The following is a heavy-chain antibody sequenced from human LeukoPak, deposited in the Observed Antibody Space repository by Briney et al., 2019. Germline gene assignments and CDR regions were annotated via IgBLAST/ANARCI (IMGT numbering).Heavy chain of an antibody. D-gene: IGHD6-13*01. Sequence: PSETLSLTCTVSGGSISSSSYYWGWIRQPPGKGPEWIGTIYYVGDTYYNPSLQSRVTISVDTSKNQFSLKLSSVTAADTAVYYCARSPGSRYAYDDYWGQGTLVIVSS. CDR3: ARSPGSRYAYDDY. V-gene: IGHV4-39*01. CDR1: GGSISSSSYY. J-gene: IGHJ4*02. CDR2: IYYVGDT.